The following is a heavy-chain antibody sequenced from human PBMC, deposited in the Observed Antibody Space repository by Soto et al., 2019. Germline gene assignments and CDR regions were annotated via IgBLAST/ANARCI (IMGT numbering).Heavy chain of an antibody. CDR1: GYTFTSYG. CDR2: ISAYNGNT. J-gene: IGHJ4*02. Sequence: ASVKGSCKASGYTFTSYGINWVRQAPGQGLEWMGWISAYNGNTNYAQKLQGRVTMTTDTSTSTAYMELRSLRSDDTAVYYCARDSDIVVVPAAISDYWSQGTLVTVSS. CDR3: ARDSDIVVVPAAISDY. D-gene: IGHD2-2*01. V-gene: IGHV1-18*01.